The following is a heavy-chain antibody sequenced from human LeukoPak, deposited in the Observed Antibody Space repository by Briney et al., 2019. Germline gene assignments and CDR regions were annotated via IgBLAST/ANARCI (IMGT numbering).Heavy chain of an antibody. J-gene: IGHJ5*02. CDR2: ISSSSSYI. Sequence: GGSLRLSCAASGFTFSSYSMNWVRQAPGKGLKWVSSISSSSSYIYYADSVQGRFTISRDNAKNTLYLQMNSLRAEDTAVYYCAREFLTWFDPWGQGTLVTVSS. CDR3: AREFLTWFDP. V-gene: IGHV3-21*01. CDR1: GFTFSSYS.